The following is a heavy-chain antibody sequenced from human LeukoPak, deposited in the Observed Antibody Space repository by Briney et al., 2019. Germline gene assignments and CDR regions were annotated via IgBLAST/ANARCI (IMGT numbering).Heavy chain of an antibody. V-gene: IGHV3-30-3*01. Sequence: GGSLRLSCAASGFTFSSYAMHWVRQAPGKGLEWVAVISYDGSNKYYADSVKGRFTISRDNSKNTLYLQMNSLRAEDTAVYYCARNPSYSAYYFVYWGQGTLVTVSS. CDR3: ARNPSYSAYYFVY. J-gene: IGHJ4*02. D-gene: IGHD3-10*01. CDR2: ISYDGSNK. CDR1: GFTFSSYA.